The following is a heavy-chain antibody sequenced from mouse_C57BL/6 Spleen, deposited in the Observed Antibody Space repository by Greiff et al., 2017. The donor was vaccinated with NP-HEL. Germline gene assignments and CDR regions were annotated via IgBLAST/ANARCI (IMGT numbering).Heavy chain of an antibody. J-gene: IGHJ1*03. V-gene: IGHV14-4*01. CDR3: TPSHYYYGSSYWYFDV. D-gene: IGHD1-1*01. Sequence: EVQLVESGAELVRPGASVKLSCTASGFNIKDDYMHWVKQRPEQGLEWIGWIDPENGDTEYASKFQGKATITADTSSNTAYLQLSSLTSEDTAVYYCTPSHYYYGSSYWYFDVWGTGTTVTVSS. CDR1: GFNIKDDY. CDR2: IDPENGDT.